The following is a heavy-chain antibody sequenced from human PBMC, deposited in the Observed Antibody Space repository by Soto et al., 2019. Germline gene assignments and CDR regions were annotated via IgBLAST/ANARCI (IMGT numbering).Heavy chain of an antibody. CDR1: GYTFTDYW. V-gene: IGHV5-51*01. Sequence: PGESLKICCNGSGYTFTDYWIGWVRQLPGKGLEWMGLIYPGDSDTRYSPSFQGHVTITVDKSTNTAYLQWNTLRDSDTAMYYCSSHISHFRYYYYAMDVWCQGTTVTVSS. CDR2: IYPGDSDT. CDR3: SSHISHFRYYYYAMDV. J-gene: IGHJ6*02. D-gene: IGHD3-3*02.